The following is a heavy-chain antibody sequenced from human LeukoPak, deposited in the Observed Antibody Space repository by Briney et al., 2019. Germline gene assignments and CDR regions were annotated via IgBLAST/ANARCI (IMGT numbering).Heavy chain of an antibody. J-gene: IGHJ4*02. CDR1: GGSISSGGYY. V-gene: IGHV4-31*03. CDR2: IYYSGST. Sequence: SETLSLTCTVSGGSISSGGYYWSWIRQHPGKGLEWIGYIYYSGSTYYNPSLKSRVTISVDTSKNQFSLKLSSVTAADTAVYYCARFDQADWNDDEGFDYWGQGTLVTVSS. D-gene: IGHD1-1*01. CDR3: ARFDQADWNDDEGFDY.